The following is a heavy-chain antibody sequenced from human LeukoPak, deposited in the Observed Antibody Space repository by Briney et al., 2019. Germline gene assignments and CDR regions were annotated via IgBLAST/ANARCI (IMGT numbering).Heavy chain of an antibody. V-gene: IGHV4-39*01. D-gene: IGHD4-11*01. CDR1: GGSISSSSYY. Sequence: SETLSLTCTVSGGSISSSSYYWGWIRQPPGKGLEWIGSIYYSGSTYYNPSLKSRVTISVDTSKNQFSLKLSSVTAADTAVYYCARLPMTTVNNFDYWGQGTLVTASS. CDR2: IYYSGST. J-gene: IGHJ4*02. CDR3: ARLPMTTVNNFDY.